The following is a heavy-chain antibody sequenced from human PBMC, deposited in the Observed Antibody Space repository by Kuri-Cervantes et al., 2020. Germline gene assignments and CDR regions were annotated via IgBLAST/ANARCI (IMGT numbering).Heavy chain of an antibody. D-gene: IGHD3-10*01. Sequence: GGSLRLSCAASGFTFSSYGMNWVRQAPGKGLEWVANIKQDGSEKYYVDSVKGRFTISRDNAKNSLYLQMNSLRVEDTAVYYCARGFDGFYGMDLWGQGTTVTVSS. V-gene: IGHV3-7*01. CDR3: ARGFDGFYGMDL. J-gene: IGHJ6*02. CDR2: IKQDGSEK. CDR1: GFTFSSYG.